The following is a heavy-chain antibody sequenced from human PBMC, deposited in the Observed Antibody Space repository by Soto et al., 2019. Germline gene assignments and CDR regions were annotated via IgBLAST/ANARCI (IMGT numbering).Heavy chain of an antibody. CDR3: VRTSFY. Sequence: EVQLVASGGGLIQPGGSLRLSCAASGFGVNSNYMSWVRQAPGKGLEWVSVIYGGGTTFYSDSVKGRFTISRDNSKNTVFLQMNSLRAEDTAVYYCVRTSFYWGQGTRVIVSS. D-gene: IGHD2-2*01. J-gene: IGHJ4*02. CDR1: GFGVNSNY. CDR2: IYGGGTT. V-gene: IGHV3-53*01.